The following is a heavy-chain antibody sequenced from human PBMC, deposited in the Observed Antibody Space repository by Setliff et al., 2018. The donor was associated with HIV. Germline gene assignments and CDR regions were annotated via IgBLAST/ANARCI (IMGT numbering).Heavy chain of an antibody. CDR3: ARGAWYYDSSGYSPRGACDI. V-gene: IGHV5-51*01. J-gene: IGHJ3*02. D-gene: IGHD3-22*01. CDR2: IYPGDSDT. CDR1: GYSFTSYW. Sequence: GESLKISCKGSGYSFTSYWIGWVRQMPGKGLEWMGNIYPGDSDTRYSPSFQGQVTISADKSISTAYLQWSSLQASDTAMYYCARGAWYYDSSGYSPRGACDIWGQGTRGAVAS.